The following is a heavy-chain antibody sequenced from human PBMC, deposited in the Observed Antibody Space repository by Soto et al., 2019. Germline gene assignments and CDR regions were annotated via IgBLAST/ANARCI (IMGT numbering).Heavy chain of an antibody. V-gene: IGHV4-59*01. CDR3: ARGLPYSSRPESNWFDP. CDR1: GGSISGYQ. Sequence: QLQLRESGPGLVKPSETVSLTCTVSGGSISGYQWSWIRQSPEKGLEWIAYIHHTGSTRYNPSFTGRVTISLDTSKNQFSLKLNSVTAADTAVYYCARGLPYSSRPESNWFDPWGQGTLVTVSS. J-gene: IGHJ5*02. D-gene: IGHD3-10*01. CDR2: IHHTGST.